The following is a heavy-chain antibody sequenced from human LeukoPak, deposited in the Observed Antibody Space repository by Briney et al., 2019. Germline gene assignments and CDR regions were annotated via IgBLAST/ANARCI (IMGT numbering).Heavy chain of an antibody. V-gene: IGHV4-34*01. J-gene: IGHJ4*02. D-gene: IGHD2-2*01. CDR1: GGSFSGYY. CDR2: INHSGST. CDR3: ARGGPPLGVVVPAATTSDY. Sequence: SETLSLTCAVYGGSFSGYYWSWIRQPPGKGLEWIGEINHSGSTNYNPSLKSRVTISVDTSKNQFSLKLSSVTAADTAVYYCARGGPPLGVVVPAATTSDYWGQGTLVTVSS.